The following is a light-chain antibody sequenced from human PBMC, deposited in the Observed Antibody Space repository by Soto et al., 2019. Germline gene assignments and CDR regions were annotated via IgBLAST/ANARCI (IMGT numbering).Light chain of an antibody. CDR1: SSDVGGYNY. V-gene: IGLV2-14*01. J-gene: IGLJ1*01. Sequence: QSVLTQPASVSGSPGQSITISCTGTSSDVGGYNYVSWYQQHPGKAPKFMIYDVSNRPSGVSNRFSGSKSGNTASLTISGLQAEDEADDYCSSYTRSSSLYVFGTGTKVTVL. CDR3: SSYTRSSSLYV. CDR2: DVS.